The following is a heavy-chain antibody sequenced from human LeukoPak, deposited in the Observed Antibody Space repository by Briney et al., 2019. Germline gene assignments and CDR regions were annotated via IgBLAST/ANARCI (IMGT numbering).Heavy chain of an antibody. CDR2: IDHIGNT. Sequence: PSETLSLTCTVSGYSITTNYWGWIRQPPGQGLEWIGTIDHIGNTFYNPPLTSRVSISVDTSKNHFSLNLTSVTATDTALYYCARVYWRLGAHDAFDIWGQGTMVTVSS. CDR3: ARVYWRLGAHDAFDI. D-gene: IGHD1-26*01. J-gene: IGHJ3*02. V-gene: IGHV4-38-2*02. CDR1: GYSITTNY.